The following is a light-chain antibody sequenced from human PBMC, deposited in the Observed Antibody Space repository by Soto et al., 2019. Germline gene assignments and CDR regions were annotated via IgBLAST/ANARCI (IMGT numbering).Light chain of an antibody. Sequence: EIVLTQSPATLSVSPGGRATLSCRASQNVMYNLAWYQHKPGQAPRLLVYGATTSATDAPPRFRGSGSGTEFSLTLSSLQSEDFAVYYCQWSGGSGSFGGGTKVE. V-gene: IGKV3-15*01. CDR1: QNVMYN. CDR3: QWSGGSGS. CDR2: GAT. J-gene: IGKJ4*01.